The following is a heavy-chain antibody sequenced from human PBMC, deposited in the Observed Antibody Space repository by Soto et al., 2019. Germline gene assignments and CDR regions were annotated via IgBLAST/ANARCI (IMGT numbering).Heavy chain of an antibody. CDR2: MNPNSGNT. V-gene: IGHV1-18*01. CDR1: GYTFTSYD. J-gene: IGHJ4*02. D-gene: IGHD5-12*01. CDR3: ARDRMWMTFDY. Sequence: ASVKVSCKASGYTFTSYDINWVRQATGQGLEWMGWMNPNSGNTNYAQKLQGRVTMTTDTSTSTAYMELRSLRSDDTAVYYCARDRMWMTFDYWGQGTLVTVSS.